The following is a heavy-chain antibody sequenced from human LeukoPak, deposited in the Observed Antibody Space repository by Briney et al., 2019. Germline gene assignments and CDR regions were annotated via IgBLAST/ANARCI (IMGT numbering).Heavy chain of an antibody. CDR1: GFTFSSYS. D-gene: IGHD3-10*01. CDR2: ISSSSSTI. J-gene: IGHJ4*02. CDR3: ATLWFGESQDY. Sequence: GGSLRLSCAASGFTFSSYSMNWVRQAPGKGLEWVSYISSSSSTIYYADSVKGRFTISRDNAKNSLYLQMNSLRAEDTAVYYCATLWFGESQDYWGQGTLVTVSS. V-gene: IGHV3-48*01.